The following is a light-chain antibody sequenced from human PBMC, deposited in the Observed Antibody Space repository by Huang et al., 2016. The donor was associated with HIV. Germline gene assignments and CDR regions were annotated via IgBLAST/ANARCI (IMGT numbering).Light chain of an antibody. CDR1: QGISDS. V-gene: IGKV1-NL1*01. CDR2: AAS. CDR3: QQYFDTILT. J-gene: IGKJ4*01. Sequence: DIQMTQSPSSLSASVGDRVTITCRACQGISDSLAWYQQKSGRPPKLLLYAASTLESGVPSRFSGSGSGTDHTLTISSLQPEDLATYYCQQYFDTILTFGGGTKVEIK.